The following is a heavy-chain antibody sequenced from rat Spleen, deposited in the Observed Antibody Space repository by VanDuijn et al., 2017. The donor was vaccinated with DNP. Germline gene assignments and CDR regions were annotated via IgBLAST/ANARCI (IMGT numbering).Heavy chain of an antibody. CDR2: ISTGGGNT. Sequence: EVQLVESGGGLVQPGRSLKLSCAASGFTFSNYGMAWVRQAPTKGLEWVASISTGGGNTYYRDSVKGRFTISRDNAKNTQYLQMYSLRSEDTATYYFARQPYYDGSYYYFDYLGQGVMVTVSS. V-gene: IGHV5S13*01. D-gene: IGHD1-12*02. CDR3: ARQPYYDGSYYYFDY. J-gene: IGHJ2*01. CDR1: GFTFSNYG.